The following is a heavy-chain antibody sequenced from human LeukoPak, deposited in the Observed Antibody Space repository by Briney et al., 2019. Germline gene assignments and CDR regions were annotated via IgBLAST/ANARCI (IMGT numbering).Heavy chain of an antibody. CDR3: ARCYDFWTGYFDY. CDR1: GYAFISFA. Sequence: ASVKVSCKPSGYAFISFAIAWVRQAPGQGLEWMGWISTYTNTNAAQKFQGRVTMTTDTSTSTAYMELTSLRSDDTAVYYCARCYDFWTGYFDYWGQGTRVTVSS. V-gene: IGHV1-18*01. J-gene: IGHJ4*02. CDR2: ISTYTNT. D-gene: IGHD3-3*01.